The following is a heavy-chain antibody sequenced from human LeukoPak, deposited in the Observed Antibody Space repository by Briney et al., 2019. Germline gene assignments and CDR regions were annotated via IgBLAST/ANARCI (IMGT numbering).Heavy chain of an antibody. Sequence: GGSLRLSCAASGFIFSSYWMSWVRQAPGKGLEWVANIKQDGSEKCYVDSVKGRFTISRDNAKNSLYLQTNSLRAEDTAVYYCATDSSGDLDYWGQGTLVTVSS. D-gene: IGHD3-22*01. J-gene: IGHJ4*02. CDR1: GFIFSSYW. CDR2: IKQDGSEK. V-gene: IGHV3-7*01. CDR3: ATDSSGDLDY.